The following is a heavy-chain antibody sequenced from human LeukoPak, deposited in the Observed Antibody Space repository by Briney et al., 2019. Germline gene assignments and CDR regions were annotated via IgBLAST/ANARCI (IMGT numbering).Heavy chain of an antibody. Sequence: ASVKVSCKASGYTFTSYYMHWVRQAPGQGLEWMGMITPSDGGTTYAQKFQGRVTMTRDTSTSTVYMELSSLRSEDTAIYFCARDPTVITSSRITIFGVVKSPHNWFDPWGQGTLVTVSS. J-gene: IGHJ5*02. V-gene: IGHV1-46*01. CDR1: GYTFTSYY. D-gene: IGHD3-3*01. CDR2: ITPSDGGT. CDR3: ARDPTVITSSRITIFGVVKSPHNWFDP.